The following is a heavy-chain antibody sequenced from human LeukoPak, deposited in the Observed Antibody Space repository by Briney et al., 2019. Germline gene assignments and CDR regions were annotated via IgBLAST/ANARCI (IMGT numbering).Heavy chain of an antibody. D-gene: IGHD2-21*02. J-gene: IGHJ4*02. CDR3: ATADYCGGDCHYFDY. Sequence: SETLSLICTVSGGSTSSYYWSWIRQPPGKGLEWIGYIYYSGRTNYNPSLKSRVTISVDTSKNQFSLKLSSMTAADTAVYYCATADYCGGDCHYFDYWGQGTLVTVSS. CDR1: GGSTSSYY. V-gene: IGHV4-59*01. CDR2: IYYSGRT.